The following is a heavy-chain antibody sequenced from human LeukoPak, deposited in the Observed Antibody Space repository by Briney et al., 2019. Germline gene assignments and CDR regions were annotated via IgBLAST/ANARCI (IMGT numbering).Heavy chain of an antibody. D-gene: IGHD6-13*01. V-gene: IGHV4-59*01. J-gene: IGHJ4*02. Sequence: KPSETLSLTCTVSGGSISSYYWSWIWQPPGKGLEGIGYIYYSGSTNYNPSLKSRVTISVDTSKNQFSLKLSSVTAADTAVYYCARVGSSWYGGDYYFDYWGQGTLVTVSS. CDR1: GGSISSYY. CDR2: IYYSGST. CDR3: ARVGSSWYGGDYYFDY.